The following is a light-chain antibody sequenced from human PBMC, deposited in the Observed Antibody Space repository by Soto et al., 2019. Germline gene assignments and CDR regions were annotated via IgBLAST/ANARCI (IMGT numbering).Light chain of an antibody. CDR3: LQDYSFPWT. CDR2: AAS. J-gene: IGKJ1*01. Sequence: AIPMTQSPPSLSASLGDRVTITCRASQGIRNDLGWYQQKPGSAPRLLIYAASTLQSGVPSRFSGSGSGTDFTLTISSLQPEDFATYYCLQDYSFPWTFGQGTKVEIK. CDR1: QGIRND. V-gene: IGKV1-6*01.